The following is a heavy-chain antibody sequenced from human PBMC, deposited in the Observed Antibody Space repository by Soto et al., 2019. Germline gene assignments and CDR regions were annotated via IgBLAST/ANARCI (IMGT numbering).Heavy chain of an antibody. Sequence: TGGSLRLSCAASGFTFSSYAMSWVRQAPGKGLEWVSAISGSGGSTYYADSMKGRFTISRDNSKNTLYLQMNSLRAEDTAVYYCAKTPRYCTNGVCEFDYWGQGTLVTVSS. CDR1: GFTFSSYA. J-gene: IGHJ4*02. D-gene: IGHD2-8*01. CDR3: AKTPRYCTNGVCEFDY. CDR2: ISGSGGST. V-gene: IGHV3-23*01.